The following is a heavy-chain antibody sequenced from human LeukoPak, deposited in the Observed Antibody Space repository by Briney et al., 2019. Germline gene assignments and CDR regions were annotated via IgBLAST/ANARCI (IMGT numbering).Heavy chain of an antibody. CDR2: ISASGGST. CDR3: AKRGYSGYFLDY. Sequence: PGRSLRLSCAASGFTFSSYGMHWVRQAPGKGLEWVSAISASGGSTYYADSVKGRFTISRDNSNDTLYLQMNSLRAEDTAVYYCAKRGYSGYFLDYWGQGTLVTVSS. CDR1: GFTFSSYG. D-gene: IGHD5-12*01. J-gene: IGHJ4*02. V-gene: IGHV3-23*01.